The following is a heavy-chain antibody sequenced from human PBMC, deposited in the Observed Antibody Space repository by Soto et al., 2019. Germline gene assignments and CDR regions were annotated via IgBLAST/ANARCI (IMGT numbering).Heavy chain of an antibody. D-gene: IGHD4-17*01. CDR1: GGTSTIYT. CDR2: IVATLRIT. J-gene: IGHJ5*02. Sequence: QVQLVQSGAEVKKPGASLRVSCETSGGTSTIYTITWVRQAPGQGLQWMGRIVATLRITNYAREFQGRLTITADSSTSTAHIERTSLTSEDTAVYCCATDNYGAGRVGVHSWGQGTLVTVSS. V-gene: IGHV1-69*08. CDR3: ATDNYGAGRVGVHS.